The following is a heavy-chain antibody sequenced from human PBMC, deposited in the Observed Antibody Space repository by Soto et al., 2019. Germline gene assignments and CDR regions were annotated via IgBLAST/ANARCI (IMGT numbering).Heavy chain of an antibody. J-gene: IGHJ4*02. D-gene: IGHD3-3*02. CDR3: ARDIISSEQLTFDGFDY. V-gene: IGHV1-46*01. Sequence: ASVKVSCKASGYTFTSYYMHWVRQAPGQGLEWMGIINPSGGSTSYAQKFQGRVTMTRDTSTSTVYMELSSLRSEDTAVYYCARDIISSEQLTFDGFDYWGQGTLVTVSS. CDR1: GYTFTSYY. CDR2: INPSGGST.